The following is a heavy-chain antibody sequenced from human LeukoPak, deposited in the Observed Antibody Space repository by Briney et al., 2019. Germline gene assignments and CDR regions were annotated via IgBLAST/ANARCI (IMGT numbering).Heavy chain of an antibody. D-gene: IGHD5-24*01. Sequence: PSETLSLTCTVSGGSISSYYWSWIRQPPGKGLEWIGYIYYSGSTNYNPSLKSRVTISVDTSKNQFSLKLSSVTAADTAVYYCARGHGRDGVRYNWFDPWGQGTLVTVSS. CDR3: ARGHGRDGVRYNWFDP. J-gene: IGHJ5*02. CDR2: IYYSGST. V-gene: IGHV4-59*01. CDR1: GGSISSYY.